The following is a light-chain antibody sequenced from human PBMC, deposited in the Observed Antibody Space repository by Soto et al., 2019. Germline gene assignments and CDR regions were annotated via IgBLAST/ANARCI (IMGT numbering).Light chain of an antibody. CDR1: QSLLSRSNDNY. CDR2: WAS. Sequence: DIVMTQSPDSLAVSLGERATINCSASQSLLSRSNDNYLAWYQQKPGQPPKLLISWASTRESGAPDRFSGSGSGTDFTLTISSLQGEDVAVYSCQQYYRAPYSFGQGTKVQIK. V-gene: IGKV4-1*01. CDR3: QQYYRAPYS. J-gene: IGKJ2*03.